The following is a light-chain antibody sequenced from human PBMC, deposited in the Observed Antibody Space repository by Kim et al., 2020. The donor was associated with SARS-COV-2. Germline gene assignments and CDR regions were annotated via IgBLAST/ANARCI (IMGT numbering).Light chain of an antibody. CDR2: GAS. Sequence: EIVLTQSPDTLSLSPGEGATLSCRASQTITNSYLAWYQQKPGQAPRLLIYGASSRATGIPNRFSGSGSGTDFTLTISRLEPEDFAVYYCQHYGSSPYTFGQGTKLEI. CDR3: QHYGSSPYT. J-gene: IGKJ2*01. V-gene: IGKV3-20*01. CDR1: QTITNSY.